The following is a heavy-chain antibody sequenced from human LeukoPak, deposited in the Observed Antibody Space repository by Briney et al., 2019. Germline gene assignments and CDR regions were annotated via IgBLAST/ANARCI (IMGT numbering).Heavy chain of an antibody. Sequence: GGSLRLSWAASGFTLASFSMSWVRQAPGKGLEWVSSLSGRGDNTYNADTVKGRFTISRDNSKNTVHLQVHNLRAEDTAVYYCAKDEAVEGIRNDDWGQGTLVTVSS. D-gene: IGHD3-3*02. V-gene: IGHV3-23*01. CDR3: AKDEAVEGIRNDD. J-gene: IGHJ4*02. CDR2: LSGRGDNT. CDR1: GFTLASFS.